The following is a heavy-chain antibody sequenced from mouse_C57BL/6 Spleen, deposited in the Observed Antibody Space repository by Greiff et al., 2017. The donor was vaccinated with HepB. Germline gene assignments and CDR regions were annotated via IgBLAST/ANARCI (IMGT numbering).Heavy chain of an antibody. J-gene: IGHJ2*01. D-gene: IGHD4-1*01. CDR2: IYPGSGNT. CDR1: GYTFTDYY. Sequence: VQLQQSGAELVRPGASVKLSCKASGYTFTDYYINWVKQRPGQGLEWIARIYPGSGNTYYNEKFKGKATLTAEKSSSTAYMQLSSLPSEDSAVYFCARMGLGRGYFDYWGQGTTLTVSS. V-gene: IGHV1-76*01. CDR3: ARMGLGRGYFDY.